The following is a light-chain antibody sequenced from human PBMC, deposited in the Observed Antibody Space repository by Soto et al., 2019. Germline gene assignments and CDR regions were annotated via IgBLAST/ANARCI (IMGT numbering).Light chain of an antibody. V-gene: IGKV1-5*03. CDR3: QQYNSYSWT. CDR1: QSISSW. Sequence: DIQMTQSPSTLSASVGDRVTITCRASQSISSWLAWYQQKPGKAPNLLIYKASRLEGGVPSRFSGSGSGTEFTLPISSLQPDDFATYYCQQYNSYSWTFGQGTKVEIK. CDR2: KAS. J-gene: IGKJ1*01.